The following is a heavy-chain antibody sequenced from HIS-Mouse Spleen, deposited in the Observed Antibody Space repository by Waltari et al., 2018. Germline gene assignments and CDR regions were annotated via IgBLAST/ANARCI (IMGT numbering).Heavy chain of an antibody. J-gene: IGHJ6*02. CDR1: GGSLRSSSYY. CDR2: IYYSGST. CDR3: ARETRYSSSWP. V-gene: IGHV4-39*07. Sequence: QLQLQESGPGLVKPSETLSLTCTVSGGSLRSSSYYWGWIRQPPGKGLEWIWSIYYSGSTYYNPSLKSRVTISVDTSKNQFSLKLSSVTAADTAVYYCARETRYSSSWPWGQGTTVTVSS. D-gene: IGHD6-13*01.